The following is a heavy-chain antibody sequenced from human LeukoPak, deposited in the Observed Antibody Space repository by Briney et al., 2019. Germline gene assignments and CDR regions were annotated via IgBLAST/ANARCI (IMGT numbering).Heavy chain of an antibody. CDR2: IRYDGSNK. J-gene: IGHJ4*02. CDR1: GFTFSSYG. Sequence: PGGSLRLSCAASGFTFSSYGMHWVRQAPGKGLEWVAFIRYDGSNKYYADSVKGRFTISRDNAKNSLYPQMNSLRAEDTAVYYCARDRGVTDYWGQGTLVTVSS. D-gene: IGHD2-21*02. CDR3: ARDRGVTDY. V-gene: IGHV3-30*02.